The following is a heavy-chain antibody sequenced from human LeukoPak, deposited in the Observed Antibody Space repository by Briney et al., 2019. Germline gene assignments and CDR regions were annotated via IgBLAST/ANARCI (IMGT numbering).Heavy chain of an antibody. CDR1: GGSINPYY. CDR3: SRESGPYSPFGH. V-gene: IGHV4-59*12. Sequence: PSETLSLTCTVSGGSINPYYWSWIRQPPGRGLEWIGEISLSGYTGFNPSLRGRVTMSLDESKNHLSLTLTSVTAADTAIYYCSRESGPYSPFGHWGQGILVTVTT. D-gene: IGHD1-26*01. CDR2: ISLSGYT. J-gene: IGHJ4*02.